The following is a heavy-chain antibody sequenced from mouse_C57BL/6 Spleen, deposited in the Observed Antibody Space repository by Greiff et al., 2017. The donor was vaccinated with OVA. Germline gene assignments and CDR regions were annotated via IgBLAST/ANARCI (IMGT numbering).Heavy chain of an antibody. J-gene: IGHJ4*01. Sequence: EVKLMESGGDLVKPGGSLKLSCAASGFTFSSYGMSWVRQTPDKRLEWVATISSGGSYTYYPDSVKGRFTISRDSAKNTLYLQMSSLKSEDTAMYYCARHGLRDAMDYWGQGTSVTVSS. CDR1: GFTFSSYG. CDR3: ARHGLRDAMDY. CDR2: ISSGGSYT. V-gene: IGHV5-6*01. D-gene: IGHD1-1*01.